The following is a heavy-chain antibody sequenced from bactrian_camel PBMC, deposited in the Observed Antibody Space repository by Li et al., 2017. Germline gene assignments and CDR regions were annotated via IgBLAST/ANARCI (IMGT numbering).Heavy chain of an antibody. V-gene: IGHV3S63*01. J-gene: IGHJ4*01. Sequence: HVQLVESGGGSVQAGGSLTLSCVISGYTFNSKCVGWFRNERDGVAVITTGSGTTFYGDSVKGRFTISRDNAKNTLYLRMNSLKPEDTAMYYCAAEHRRFGGSCRLRPDDYVYWGQGTQVTVS. CDR2: ITTGSGTT. D-gene: IGHD1*01. CDR1: GYTFNSKC. CDR3: AAEHRRFGGSCRLRPDDYVY.